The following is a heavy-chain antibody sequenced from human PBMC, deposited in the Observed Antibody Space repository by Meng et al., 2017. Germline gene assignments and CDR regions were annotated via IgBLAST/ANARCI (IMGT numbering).Heavy chain of an antibody. J-gene: IGHJ3*02. CDR3: ARVRYGRATRGAFDI. CDR1: GFTFSSYA. D-gene: IGHD3-10*02. V-gene: IGHV3-30*01. CDR2: ISYDGSNK. Sequence: GESLKISCAASGFTFSSYAMHWVRQAPGKGLEWVAVISYDGSNKYYADSVKGRFTISRDNSKNTLYLQMNSLRAEDTAVSYCARVRYGRATRGAFDIWGQGTMVTVSS.